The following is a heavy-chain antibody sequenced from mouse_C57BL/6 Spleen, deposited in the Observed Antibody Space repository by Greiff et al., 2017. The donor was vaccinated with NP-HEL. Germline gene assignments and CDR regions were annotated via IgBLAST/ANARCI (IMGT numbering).Heavy chain of an antibody. V-gene: IGHV1-53*01. Sequence: QVQLQQPGTELVKPGASVKLSCKASGYTFTSYWMHWVKQRPGQGLEWIGNINPSNGGTNYNEKFKSKATLTVDKASSTAYMQLSSLTSEDSAVYYCARGVGYYVFTDYWGQGTTLTVSS. J-gene: IGHJ2*01. CDR1: GYTFTSYW. D-gene: IGHD2-3*01. CDR2: INPSNGGT. CDR3: ARGVGYYVFTDY.